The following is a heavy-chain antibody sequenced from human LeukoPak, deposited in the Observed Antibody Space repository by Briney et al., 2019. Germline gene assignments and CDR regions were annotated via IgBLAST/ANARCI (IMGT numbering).Heavy chain of an antibody. V-gene: IGHV4-34*01. Sequence: SETLSLPCAVYGGSFSGYYWSWIRQPPGKGLEWLGESNHSGSTNYNPSLKSRVTISVDTYKNQFSLKLSSVTAADTAVYYCARGWAARHRYYYYYMDVWGKGTTVTVSS. CDR2: SNHSGST. CDR1: GGSFSGYY. J-gene: IGHJ6*03. CDR3: ARGWAARHRYYYYYMDV. D-gene: IGHD6-6*01.